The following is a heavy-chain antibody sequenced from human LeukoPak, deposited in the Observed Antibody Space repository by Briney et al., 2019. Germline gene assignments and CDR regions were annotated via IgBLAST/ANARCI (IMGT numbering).Heavy chain of an antibody. CDR3: ARRGIVVVPAAIRTFDI. V-gene: IGHV4-34*01. Sequence: ASETLSLTCAVYGGSFSGYYWSWIRQPPGKGLEWIGEINHSGSTNYNPSLKSRVTISVDTSKNQFSLKLSSVTAADTAVYYCARRGIVVVPAAIRTFDIWGQGTMVTVSS. CDR1: GGSFSGYY. J-gene: IGHJ3*02. CDR2: INHSGST. D-gene: IGHD2-2*02.